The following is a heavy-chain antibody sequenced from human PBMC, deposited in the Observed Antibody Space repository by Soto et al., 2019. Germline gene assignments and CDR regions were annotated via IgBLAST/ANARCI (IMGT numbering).Heavy chain of an antibody. D-gene: IGHD4-17*01. CDR3: ARDPYSATTVTIFDY. Sequence: EVQPVESGGGLVQPGGSLRLSCVASGFTFSGHAMNWVRQAPGKGLEWISYTSNTGSSTYYADSVKGRFIISRDNARNSLYLLMDSLRVEDTAVYYCARDPYSATTVTIFDYWGQGALVTVSS. CDR1: GFTFSGHA. CDR2: TSNTGSST. V-gene: IGHV3-48*01. J-gene: IGHJ4*02.